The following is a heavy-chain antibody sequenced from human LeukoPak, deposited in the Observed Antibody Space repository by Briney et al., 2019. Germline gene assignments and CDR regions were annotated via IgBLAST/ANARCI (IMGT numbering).Heavy chain of an antibody. Sequence: ASVKVSCKASGGTFGSYAISWVRQAPGQGLEWMGGIIPIFGTANYAQKFQGRVTITTDESTSTAYMELSSLRSEDTAVYYCARDIGYDSSGYYRDWGQGTLVTVSS. CDR2: IIPIFGTA. CDR1: GGTFGSYA. V-gene: IGHV1-69*05. D-gene: IGHD3-22*01. CDR3: ARDIGYDSSGYYRD. J-gene: IGHJ4*02.